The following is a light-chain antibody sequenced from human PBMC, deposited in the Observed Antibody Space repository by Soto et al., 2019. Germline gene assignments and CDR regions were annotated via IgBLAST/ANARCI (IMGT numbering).Light chain of an antibody. CDR2: GAS. V-gene: IGKV3-15*01. J-gene: IGKJ1*01. CDR3: QQYNNWPSWT. Sequence: EIVLTQSPATLSVSPGERATLSCRASQSVSSNLAWYQQKPGQAPRLIIYGASTRANGIPARFSGSGSGTEFTLTISSLQSEDFAVYYCQQYNNWPSWTFGQGTKVDIK. CDR1: QSVSSN.